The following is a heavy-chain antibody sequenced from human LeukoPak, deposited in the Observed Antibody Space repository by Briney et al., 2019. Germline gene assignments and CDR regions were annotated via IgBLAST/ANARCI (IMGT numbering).Heavy chain of an antibody. V-gene: IGHV3-74*01. D-gene: IGHD3-3*01. J-gene: IGHJ4*02. CDR3: ARDYDFWSGFFDY. CDR2: MNSDGSST. CDR1: GFSFSRYW. Sequence: PGGSLRLSCAASGFSFSRYWMHWVRQAPGKGLVWVSRMNSDGSSTNYADSVKGRFTISRDNAKNTLSLQMNSLRAEDTAVYYCARDYDFWSGFFDYWGQGTLVTVSS.